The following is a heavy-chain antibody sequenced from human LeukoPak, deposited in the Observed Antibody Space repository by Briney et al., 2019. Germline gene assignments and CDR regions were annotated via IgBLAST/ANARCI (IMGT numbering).Heavy chain of an antibody. CDR3: AREAHETGAPGFF. J-gene: IGHJ1*01. CDR2: IETGGRT. V-gene: IGHV3-69-1*01. D-gene: IGHD1-14*01. CDR1: GLIFSNCA. Sequence: GGSLRLSCAASGLIFSNCAMNWVRQAPGKGLEWVSLIETGGRTYYADSVKGRFTFSRDNAKNSVYLEMNSLRDEDTAVYYCAREAHETGAPGFFRGQGPLVTVSS.